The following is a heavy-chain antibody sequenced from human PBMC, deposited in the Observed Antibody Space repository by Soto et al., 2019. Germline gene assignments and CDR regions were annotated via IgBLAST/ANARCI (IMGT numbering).Heavy chain of an antibody. Sequence: QVQLVQSGAEVKKPGASVKVSCKASGYIFINYYIHWVRQAPGQGPEWMGIINATGGSTNYAQKFQGRVTLTMDTSTSTVYMELSSLRFEDTAVYYCARDLAAADYWGQGTLVTVSS. CDR3: ARDLAAADY. CDR1: GYIFINYY. V-gene: IGHV1-46*01. CDR2: INATGGST. J-gene: IGHJ4*02. D-gene: IGHD6-13*01.